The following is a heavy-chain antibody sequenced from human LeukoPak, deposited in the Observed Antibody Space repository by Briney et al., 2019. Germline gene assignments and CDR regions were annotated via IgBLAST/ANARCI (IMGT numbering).Heavy chain of an antibody. CDR2: IYYSGST. J-gene: IGHJ4*02. CDR1: GGSISSYY. CDR3: ARGGWGYSYGYYFDY. D-gene: IGHD5-18*01. Sequence: SETLSLTCTVSGGSISSYYWSWIRQPPGKGLEWIGYIYYSGSTNYNPSLKSRVTISVDTSKNQFSLKLSSVTAADTAVYYCARGGWGYSYGYYFDYWGQGTLVTVSS. V-gene: IGHV4-59*01.